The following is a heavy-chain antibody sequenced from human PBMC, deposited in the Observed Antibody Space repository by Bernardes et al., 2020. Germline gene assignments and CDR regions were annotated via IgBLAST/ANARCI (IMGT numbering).Heavy chain of an antibody. CDR2: ISYDGSNK. D-gene: IGHD3-10*01. V-gene: IGHV3-30-3*01. J-gene: IGHJ4*02. CDR1: GFTFSSYA. CDR3: ARAESYYGSGSDY. Sequence: GGSLRLSCAASGFTFSSYAMHWVRQAPGKGLEWVAVISYDGSNKYYADSVKGRFTISRDNSKNTLYLQMNSLRAEDTAVYYCARAESYYGSGSDYWGQGTLVTVSS.